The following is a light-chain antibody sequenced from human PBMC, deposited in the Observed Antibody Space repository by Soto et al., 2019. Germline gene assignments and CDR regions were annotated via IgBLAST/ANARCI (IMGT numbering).Light chain of an antibody. CDR2: GAS. Sequence: EIVMTQSPATLSVSPGERATLSCRASQSVSSNLAWYQQKPGQAPRLLIYGASTRATGIPARFSGSGSGTEFTLTISSLQYEDFAVYYCQQYNNWPPWTFGQETKVESK. CDR3: QQYNNWPPWT. V-gene: IGKV3-15*01. J-gene: IGKJ1*01. CDR1: QSVSSN.